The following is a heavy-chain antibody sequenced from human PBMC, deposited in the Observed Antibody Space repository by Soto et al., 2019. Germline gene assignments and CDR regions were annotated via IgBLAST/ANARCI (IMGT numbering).Heavy chain of an antibody. J-gene: IGHJ4*02. Sequence: QVRLVQSGAEVKTPGASVKVSCKASGYTFTAYAIHWVRQAPGQGLEWMGWINAGTGETKYLQKFQGRVAISSDAAASTSYMDVSGLTSEDAAVYYCARRGGSVRGPNDYWGQGTLVTVSS. V-gene: IGHV1-3*01. CDR2: INAGTGET. CDR3: ARRGGSVRGPNDY. CDR1: GYTFTAYA. D-gene: IGHD3-10*02.